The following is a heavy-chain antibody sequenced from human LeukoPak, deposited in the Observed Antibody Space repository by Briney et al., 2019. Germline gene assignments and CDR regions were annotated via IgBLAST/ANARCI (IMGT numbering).Heavy chain of an antibody. CDR2: INPNSGST. V-gene: IGHV1-2*02. CDR1: GYTFTGYY. D-gene: IGHD4-23*01. CDR3: ARVAVVKVWFDP. Sequence: ASVKVSCKASGYTFTGYYMHWVRQAPGQGLEWMGWINPNSGSTNYAQKFQGRVTMTRDTSISTAYMELSRLRSDDTAVYYCARVAVVKVWFDPWGQGTLVTVSS. J-gene: IGHJ5*02.